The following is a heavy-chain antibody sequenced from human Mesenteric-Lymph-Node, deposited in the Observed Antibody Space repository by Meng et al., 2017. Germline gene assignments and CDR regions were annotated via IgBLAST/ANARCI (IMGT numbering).Heavy chain of an antibody. J-gene: IGHJ3*01. Sequence: GESLKISCSVSGFTIRPYWMHWIRQTPGKGLVWVARINSDESNINYADSVKSRFTISRDNAKNSLHLQMNNLRAEDTAVYYCARARSGSRNAFDLWGQGTMVTVSS. CDR1: GFTIRPYW. CDR3: ARARSGSRNAFDL. D-gene: IGHD1-26*01. CDR2: INSDESNI. V-gene: IGHV3-74*01.